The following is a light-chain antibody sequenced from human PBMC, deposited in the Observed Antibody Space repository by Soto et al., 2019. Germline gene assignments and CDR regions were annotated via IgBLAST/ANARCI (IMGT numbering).Light chain of an antibody. V-gene: IGLV2-14*01. Sequence: QSALTQPASVSGSPGQSITISCTGTTSDVGGYNFVSWYQQHPGKAPKLIIYEITHRPSGVSNRFSGSKSGNTASLTISGLQAEDEAIYYCSSYTDSNTLLFGGGTQLTVL. CDR2: EIT. CDR1: TSDVGGYNF. J-gene: IGLJ2*01. CDR3: SSYTDSNTLL.